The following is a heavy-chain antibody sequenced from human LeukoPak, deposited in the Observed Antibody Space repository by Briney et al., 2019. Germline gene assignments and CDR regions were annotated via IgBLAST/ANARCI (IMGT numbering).Heavy chain of an antibody. CDR2: IYYSGST. CDR1: GGSISSYY. Sequence: SETLSLTCTVSGGSISSYYWSWIRQPPGKGLEWIGYIYYSGSTNYNPSLKSRVTISVDTSKNQFSLKLSSVTAADTAVYYCARITSSSSAVDYWGRGTLVTVSS. D-gene: IGHD6-6*01. J-gene: IGHJ4*02. V-gene: IGHV4-59*01. CDR3: ARITSSSSAVDY.